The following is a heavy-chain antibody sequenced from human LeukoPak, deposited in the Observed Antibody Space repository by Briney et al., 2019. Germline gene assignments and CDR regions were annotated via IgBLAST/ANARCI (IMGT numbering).Heavy chain of an antibody. CDR3: ARHSDYGDFETFDY. J-gene: IGHJ4*02. Sequence: GESLKISCKGSGYSFTSYWIGWVRQMPGKGLEWMGITYPGDSDTRYSPSLQGQVTISAERSISTAYLQWSSLKASDSAMYYCARHSDYGDFETFDYWGQGTLVTVSS. V-gene: IGHV5-51*01. D-gene: IGHD4-17*01. CDR1: GYSFTSYW. CDR2: TYPGDSDT.